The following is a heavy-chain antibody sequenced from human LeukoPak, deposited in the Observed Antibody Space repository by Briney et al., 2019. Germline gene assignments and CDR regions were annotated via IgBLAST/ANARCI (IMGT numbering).Heavy chain of an antibody. CDR1: GFTFSSDA. CDR3: ARLWGDVTIFDL. CDR2: FSDSGGST. V-gene: IGHV3-23*01. D-gene: IGHD4/OR15-4a*01. J-gene: IGHJ4*02. Sequence: GEALRLSCAVSGFTFSSDAMSWVRQAPAKGLELATEFSDSGGSTYYAHSLKGRVTISRDNAEKALYLQTSSLRGEDTAIYYCARLWGDVTIFDLWGQGTLVTVSS.